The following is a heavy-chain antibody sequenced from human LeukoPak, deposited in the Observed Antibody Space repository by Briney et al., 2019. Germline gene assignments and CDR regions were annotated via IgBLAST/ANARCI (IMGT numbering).Heavy chain of an antibody. V-gene: IGHV3-7*03. CDR1: GFTFSSYW. D-gene: IGHD3-16*01. J-gene: IGHJ6*02. CDR2: INHNGNVN. Sequence: GGSLILSCAASGFTFSSYWMNWARQAPGKGQEWVASINHNGNVNYYVDSVKGRFTISRDNAKNSLYLQMSNLRAEGTAVYFCARGGGLDVWGQGATVTVSS. CDR3: ARGGGLDV.